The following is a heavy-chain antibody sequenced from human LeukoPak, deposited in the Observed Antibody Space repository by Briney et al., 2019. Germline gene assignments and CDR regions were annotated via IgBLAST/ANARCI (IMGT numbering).Heavy chain of an antibody. CDR1: GFTFSNAC. V-gene: IGHV3-15*01. CDR2: IKNKTDGGPT. J-gene: IGHJ4*02. D-gene: IGHD6-19*01. CDR3: ATDHEQWLVRHRH. Sequence: GGSLRLSCAASGFTFSNACMSWVRQAPGKGLEWVGRIKNKTDGGPTDYAAPVKGRFTISRDDSKNTLYLQMNSLKTEDTAVYYCATDHEQWLVRHRHWGQGTLVTVSS.